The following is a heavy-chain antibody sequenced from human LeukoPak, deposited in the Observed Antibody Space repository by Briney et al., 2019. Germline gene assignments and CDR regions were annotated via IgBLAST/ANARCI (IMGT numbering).Heavy chain of an antibody. CDR2: TSSSGSTI. D-gene: IGHD6-19*01. CDR3: AREVSRWLVRGAFDI. V-gene: IGHV3-11*01. J-gene: IGHJ3*02. CDR1: GFTFCDFY. Sequence: RGSLGDSCAASGFTFCDFYMSLIRQAPREGLEWVSYTSSSGSTIYYADSVKGRFTISRDNAKNSPYLQMSSLRAADTAVYYCAREVSRWLVRGAFDIWGQGKMVTVSS.